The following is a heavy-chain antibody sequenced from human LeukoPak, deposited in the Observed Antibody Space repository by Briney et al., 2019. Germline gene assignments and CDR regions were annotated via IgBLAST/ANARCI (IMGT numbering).Heavy chain of an antibody. CDR1: GGSFSGYY. CDR2: INHSGST. Sequence: PSETLSLTCAVYGGSFSGYYWSWIRQPPGKGLEWIGEINHSGSTSYNPSLKSRVTISVDTSKNQFSLKLSSVTAADTAVYYCARAGGILTGYYRVDAFDIWGQGTMVTVSS. V-gene: IGHV4-34*01. CDR3: ARAGGILTGYYRVDAFDI. D-gene: IGHD3-9*01. J-gene: IGHJ3*02.